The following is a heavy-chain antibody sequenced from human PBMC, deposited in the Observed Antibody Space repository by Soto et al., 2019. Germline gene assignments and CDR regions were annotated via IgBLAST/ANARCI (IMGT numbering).Heavy chain of an antibody. CDR3: ARAQYTGSYFDACDV. Sequence: QSGGSLRLSCAASGFSFSSYGMHWVRQAPGKGLDWVAVIWYDGSNKYYAESVKGRFTISRDNPKNTLYVQMNSLTVEDTAVYYCARAQYTGSYFDACDVWGQGTMVTVSS. J-gene: IGHJ3*01. V-gene: IGHV3-33*03. CDR2: IWYDGSNK. CDR1: GFSFSSYG. D-gene: IGHD1-26*01.